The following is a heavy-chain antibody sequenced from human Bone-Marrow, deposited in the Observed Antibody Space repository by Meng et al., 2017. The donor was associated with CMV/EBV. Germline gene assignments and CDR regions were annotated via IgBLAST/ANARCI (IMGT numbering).Heavy chain of an antibody. J-gene: IGHJ4*02. CDR1: GFTVRNVW. CDR3: TRIGLSCSGGRCSLGYFDS. Sequence: GESLKISCAASGFTVRNVWMTWVRLAPGKGLEWVGRIKSESDGGTTDLAAPVEGRFSISRNDSRNMLFLQMNSLKTDDSGVYYCTRIGLSCSGGRCSLGYFDSWGQGTLVTVSS. V-gene: IGHV3-15*01. CDR2: IKSESDGGTT. D-gene: IGHD2-15*01.